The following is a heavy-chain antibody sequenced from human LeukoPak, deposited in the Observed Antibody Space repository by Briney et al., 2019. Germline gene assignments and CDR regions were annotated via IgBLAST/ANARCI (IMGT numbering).Heavy chain of an antibody. CDR2: IYHSGST. D-gene: IGHD4-17*01. Sequence: SETLSLTCIVSVYSISSGYYWGWIRQPPGKGLEWIGSIYHSGSTYYNPSLKSRVTISVDTSKNQFSLKLSSVTAADTAVYYCARGPLTMTRGFDPWGQGTLVTVSS. CDR1: VYSISSGYY. J-gene: IGHJ5*02. CDR3: ARGPLTMTRGFDP. V-gene: IGHV4-38-2*02.